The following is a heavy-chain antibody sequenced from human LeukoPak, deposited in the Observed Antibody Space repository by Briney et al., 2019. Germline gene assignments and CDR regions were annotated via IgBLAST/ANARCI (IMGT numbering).Heavy chain of an antibody. V-gene: IGHV1-46*01. Sequence: ASVKVSCKASGHTFTSYYMHWVRQAPGQGLEWMGIINPSGGSTSYAQKFQGRVTMTRDTSTSTVYMELSSLRSEDTAVYYCARVAMITFGGVIVIPAYYFDYWGQGTLVTVSS. J-gene: IGHJ4*02. CDR2: INPSGGST. CDR3: ARVAMITFGGVIVIPAYYFDY. CDR1: GHTFTSYY. D-gene: IGHD3-16*02.